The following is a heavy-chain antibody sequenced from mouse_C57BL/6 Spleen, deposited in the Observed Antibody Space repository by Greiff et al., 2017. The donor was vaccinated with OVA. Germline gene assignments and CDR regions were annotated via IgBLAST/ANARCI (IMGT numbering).Heavy chain of an antibody. Sequence: QVQLKESGAELVKPGASVKISCKASGYAFSSYWMNWVKQRPGKGLEWIGQIYPGDGDTNYNGKFKGKATLTADKSSSPAYMQLSSLTSEDTAVYFCARRERWYFDVWGTGTTVTVSS. V-gene: IGHV1-80*01. CDR1: GYAFSSYW. J-gene: IGHJ1*03. CDR3: ARRERWYFDV. CDR2: IYPGDGDT.